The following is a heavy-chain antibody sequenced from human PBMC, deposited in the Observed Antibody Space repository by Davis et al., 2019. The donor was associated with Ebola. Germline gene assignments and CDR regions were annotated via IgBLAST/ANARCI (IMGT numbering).Heavy chain of an antibody. D-gene: IGHD1-26*01. Sequence: GESLKISCAASGFTFSNYGMNWVRQAPGKGLEWVAVISYDGSNEYYADSVKGRFTISRDNSDNTLYLQMTSLRTEDTALYYCAKETGVSGSTYESFFDFWGQGTLVTVSS. CDR1: GFTFSNYG. CDR2: ISYDGSNE. V-gene: IGHV3-30*18. J-gene: IGHJ4*02. CDR3: AKETGVSGSTYESFFDF.